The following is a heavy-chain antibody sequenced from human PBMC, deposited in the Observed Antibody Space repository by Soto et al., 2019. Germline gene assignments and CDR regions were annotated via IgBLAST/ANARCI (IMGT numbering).Heavy chain of an antibody. D-gene: IGHD3-10*01. CDR3: ARVELLWFGEPIWGGWFDP. J-gene: IGHJ5*02. Sequence: TLSLTCTVSGGSISSGGYYWSWIRQHPGKGLEWIGYIYYSGSTYYNPSLKSRVTISVDTSKNQFSLKLSSVTAADTAVYYCARVELLWFGEPIWGGWFDPWGQGTLVTVSS. CDR1: GGSISSGGYY. CDR2: IYYSGST. V-gene: IGHV4-31*03.